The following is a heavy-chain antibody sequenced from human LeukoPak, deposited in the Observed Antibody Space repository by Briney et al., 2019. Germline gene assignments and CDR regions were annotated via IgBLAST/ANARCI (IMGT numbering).Heavy chain of an antibody. J-gene: IGHJ4*02. CDR2: ISGSGHSS. CDR1: GFSFSNYA. Sequence: GGSLRLSCAASGFSFSNYAMSWVRQAPGKGLEWVSGISGSGHSSYYADSVKGRFTISRDNSKNTLWLQMNSLRAEDTAVYYCAKVTYYDFWSGPTGLDYWGQGTLVTVSS. D-gene: IGHD3-3*01. V-gene: IGHV3-23*01. CDR3: AKVTYYDFWSGPTGLDY.